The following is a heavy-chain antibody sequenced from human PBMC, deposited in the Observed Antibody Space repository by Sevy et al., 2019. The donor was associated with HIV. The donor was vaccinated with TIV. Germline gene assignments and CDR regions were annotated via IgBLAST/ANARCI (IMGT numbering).Heavy chain of an antibody. V-gene: IGHV1-69*13. Sequence: ASVKVSCKASGGTFSSYAISWVRQAPGQGLEWMGGIIPIFGTANYAQKFQGRVTITADESTSTAYMELSSLRSEDTAVYYCARDPLYRDYYYSSGGYWGQGTLVTVSS. CDR2: IIPIFGTA. CDR1: GGTFSSYA. CDR3: ARDPLYRDYYYSSGGY. J-gene: IGHJ4*02. D-gene: IGHD3-22*01.